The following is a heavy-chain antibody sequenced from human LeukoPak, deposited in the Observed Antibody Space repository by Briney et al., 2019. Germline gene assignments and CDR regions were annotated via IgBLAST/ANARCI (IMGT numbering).Heavy chain of an antibody. CDR1: GFTFSSYS. CDR3: ARDGEGYDDSRGEWGDY. Sequence: GGSLRLSCAASGFTFSSYSMNWVRQAPGKGLEWVSSISSSSSYIYYAHSVNGRFNISRDNAKHSLYLQMTGLGAEDTAVHCCARDGEGYDDSRGEWGDYWGQGTLVTVSS. D-gene: IGHD3-22*01. J-gene: IGHJ4*02. CDR2: ISSSSSYI. V-gene: IGHV3-21*01.